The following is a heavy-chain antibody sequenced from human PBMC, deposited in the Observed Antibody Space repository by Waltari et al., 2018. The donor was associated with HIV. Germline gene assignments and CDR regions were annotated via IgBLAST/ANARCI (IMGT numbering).Heavy chain of an antibody. CDR2: IYGVGST. CDR1: GFTVSSNY. J-gene: IGHJ6*02. D-gene: IGHD2-21*02. V-gene: IGHV3-66*01. Sequence: EVQLVESGGGLVQPGGSRRLSCAASGFTVSSNYMSWVRQAPGKGLGWVAVIYGVGSTYGVCSVKGRFTISRDNSKNTLDLQMSSLRAEDTAGDDCASIAYCGGDCYPRGMDVGGQGTTVTVSS. CDR3: ASIAYCGGDCYPRGMDV.